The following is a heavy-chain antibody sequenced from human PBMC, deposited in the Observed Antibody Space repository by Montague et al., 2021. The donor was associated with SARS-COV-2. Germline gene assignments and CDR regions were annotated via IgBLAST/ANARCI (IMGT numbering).Heavy chain of an antibody. CDR1: GGSFSGYY. D-gene: IGHD4-17*01. CDR3: ARGWTVTTFYYYYYYGMDV. J-gene: IGHJ6*02. CDR2: INHSGST. Sequence: SETLSLTRAVYGGSFSGYYWSWIRQHPGKGLEWIGEINHSGSTNYNPSLKSRVTISVDTSKNQFSLKLSSVTAADTAVYYCARGWTVTTFYYYYYYGMDVWGQGTTVTVSS. V-gene: IGHV4-34*01.